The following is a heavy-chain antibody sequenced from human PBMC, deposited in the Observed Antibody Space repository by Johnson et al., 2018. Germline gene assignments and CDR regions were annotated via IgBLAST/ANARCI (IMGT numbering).Heavy chain of an antibody. J-gene: IGHJ3*02. CDR2: IGPAADT. CDR1: GFTFSSYD. V-gene: IGHV3-13*01. D-gene: IGHD2-21*01. CDR3: ARGRDGGFDI. Sequence: EVQLVETGGGLVQPGGSLRLSCAASGFTFSSYDMFWVRPVIGKGLEWVSAIGPAADTYYSTSGQGRFTISRENAKPSFFLQMNSLTAGDTAVYFCARGRDGGFDIWGQGTMVTVSS.